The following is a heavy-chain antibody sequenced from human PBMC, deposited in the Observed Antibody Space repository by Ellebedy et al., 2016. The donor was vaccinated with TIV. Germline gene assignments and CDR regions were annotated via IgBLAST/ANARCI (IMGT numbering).Heavy chain of an antibody. Sequence: GESLKISCAASGFTFDSYAMHWVRQAPGKGLEWVTSISRDGSSKYYADSVKGRLSISRDNSKNTLYLQINSLRTEDTAVYYCAREGSFTSLDYWGQGTVVTVSS. CDR1: GFTFDSYA. V-gene: IGHV3-30-3*01. D-gene: IGHD2-2*01. CDR3: AREGSFTSLDY. J-gene: IGHJ4*02. CDR2: ISRDGSSK.